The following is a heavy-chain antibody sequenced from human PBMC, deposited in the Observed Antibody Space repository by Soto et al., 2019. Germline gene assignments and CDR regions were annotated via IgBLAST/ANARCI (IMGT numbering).Heavy chain of an antibody. J-gene: IGHJ4*02. D-gene: IGHD3-10*01. CDR1: GFTFSSYW. Sequence: EVQVVESGGGLVQPGGSLRLSCAASGFTFSSYWMSWVRQAPGKGLEWVANIKEDGSEKNYVDSVKGQVTISRDNAKNSLYLQMNSLRAEDTAVYSCARERYYYGPGAYWGQGTLVTVSS. V-gene: IGHV3-7*01. CDR2: IKEDGSEK. CDR3: ARERYYYGPGAY.